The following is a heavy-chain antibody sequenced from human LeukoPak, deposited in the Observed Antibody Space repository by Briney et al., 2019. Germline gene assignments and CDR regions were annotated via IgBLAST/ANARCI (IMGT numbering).Heavy chain of an antibody. V-gene: IGHV1-69*06. CDR2: IIPIFGTA. CDR3: ASPVLSVGDAFDI. D-gene: IGHD2-15*01. Sequence: SVKVSCKASGGSFSSYAISWVRQAPGQGLGWMGGIIPIFGTANYAQKFQGRVTITADKSTSTAYMELSSLRSEDTAVYYCASPVLSVGDAFDIWGQGTMVTVSS. J-gene: IGHJ3*02. CDR1: GGSFSSYA.